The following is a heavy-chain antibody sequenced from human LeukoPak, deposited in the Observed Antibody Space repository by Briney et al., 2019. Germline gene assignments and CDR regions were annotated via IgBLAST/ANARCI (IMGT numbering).Heavy chain of an antibody. CDR2: IIPIFGTA. CDR3: ASRLYDYSNYDYFDY. V-gene: IGHV1-69*05. J-gene: IGHJ4*02. CDR1: GGTFSSYA. Sequence: ASVKVSCKASGGTFSSYAISWVRQAPGQGLEWMGGIIPIFGTANYAQKFQGRVTITTDESTSIAYMELSSLRSEDTAVYYCASRLYDYSNYDYFDYWGQGTLVTVSS. D-gene: IGHD4-11*01.